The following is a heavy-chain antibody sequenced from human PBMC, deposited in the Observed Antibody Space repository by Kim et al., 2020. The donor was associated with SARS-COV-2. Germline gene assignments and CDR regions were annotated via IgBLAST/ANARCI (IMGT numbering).Heavy chain of an antibody. CDR1: GGSFSGYY. CDR2: IWHSGTT. CDR3: ARSLYHTPSGSWVRFDP. D-gene: IGHD6-13*01. V-gene: IGHV4-34*01. Sequence: SETLSLTCAVYGGSFSGYYWSWIRQPPGKGLEWIGEIWHSGTTNYNPSLKSRVTISLDTSKNQFSLNLSSVTAADTAIYFCARSLYHTPSGSWVRFDPWGQGTLVTVST. J-gene: IGHJ5*02.